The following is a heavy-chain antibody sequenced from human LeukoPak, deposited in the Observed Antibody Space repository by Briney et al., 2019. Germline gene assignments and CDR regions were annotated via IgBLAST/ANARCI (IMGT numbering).Heavy chain of an antibody. CDR1: GFTFSSYA. Sequence: GGSLRLSCAASGFTFSSYAMSWVRQAPGKGLEWVSAISGSGGSTYYADSVKGRFTISRDNSKNTVYLHMNSLRAEDTAVYFCAKDRSLNGGNSNGFFDYWGQGTLVTVSS. V-gene: IGHV3-23*01. J-gene: IGHJ4*02. CDR3: AKDRSLNGGNSNGFFDY. CDR2: ISGSGGST. D-gene: IGHD4-23*01.